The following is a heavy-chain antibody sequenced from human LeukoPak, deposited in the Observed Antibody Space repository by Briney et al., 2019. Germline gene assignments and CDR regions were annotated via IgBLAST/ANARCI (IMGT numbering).Heavy chain of an antibody. Sequence: AASVKVSCKASGYTFTSYGISWVRQAPGQGLEWMGWISAYNGNTNYAQKLQGRVTITRDMSTSTAYMELSSLRSEDTAVYYCAADPYCSSTSCYEGFYYYYGMDVWGQGTTVTVSS. CDR3: AADPYCSSTSCYEGFYYYYGMDV. D-gene: IGHD2-2*01. V-gene: IGHV1-18*01. J-gene: IGHJ6*02. CDR2: ISAYNGNT. CDR1: GYTFTSYG.